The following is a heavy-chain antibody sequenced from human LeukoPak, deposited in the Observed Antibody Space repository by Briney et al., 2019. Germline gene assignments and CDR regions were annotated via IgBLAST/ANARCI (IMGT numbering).Heavy chain of an antibody. CDR1: GFTFSHYY. V-gene: IGHV3-11*01. CDR2: ISGTGNNK. D-gene: IGHD3-22*01. J-gene: IGHJ4*02. Sequence: GGSLRLSCVTSGFTFSHYYMTWIRQAPGKGLEWVSYISGTGNNKYYADSVKGRFTISRDNSKNTLYLQMNSLRAEDTAVYYCAKDFQTYYYDSSVGGFDYWGQGTLVTVSS. CDR3: AKDFQTYYYDSSVGGFDY.